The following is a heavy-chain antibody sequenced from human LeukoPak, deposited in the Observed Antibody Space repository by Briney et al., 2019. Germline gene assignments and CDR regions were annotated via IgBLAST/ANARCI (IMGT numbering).Heavy chain of an antibody. D-gene: IGHD1-26*01. V-gene: IGHV1-46*01. CDR1: GYTFTSYY. CDR2: INPSGGST. J-gene: IGHJ5*02. Sequence: ASVKVSCKASGYTFTSYYMHWVRQAPGQGLEWMGIINPSGGSTSYAQRFQGRVTMTTDTSTSTAYMELRSLRSDDTAVYYCARDGHGSYSQSGWFDPWGQGTLVTVSS. CDR3: ARDGHGSYSQSGWFDP.